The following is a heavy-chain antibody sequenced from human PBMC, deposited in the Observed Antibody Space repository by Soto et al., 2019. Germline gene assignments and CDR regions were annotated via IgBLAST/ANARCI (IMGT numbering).Heavy chain of an antibody. CDR3: ARGVAH. CDR1: GGSISSGGYF. Sequence: QVQLQESGPGLVKPSQTLSLTCTVSGGSISSGGYFWSWIRQHPGKGLEWIGYIYYSGSTSSNPALERRGTISVDTSKNLSSLKLSSVPAASTAVYYCARGVAHWGQGALVTVSS. V-gene: IGHV4-31*03. J-gene: IGHJ4*02. CDR2: IYYSGST. D-gene: IGHD2-15*01.